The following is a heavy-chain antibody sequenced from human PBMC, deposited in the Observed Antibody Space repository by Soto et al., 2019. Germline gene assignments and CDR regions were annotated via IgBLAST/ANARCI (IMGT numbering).Heavy chain of an antibody. V-gene: IGHV4-34*01. CDR2: VNHSGST. D-gene: IGHD2-2*01. J-gene: IGHJ4*02. CDR3: AREVVVVPAANYYFDY. Sequence: PSETLSLTCAVYGGSFSGYYWSWIRQPPGKGLEWIGEVNHSGSTNYNPSLKSRVTISVDTSKNQFSLKLSSVTAADTAVYYCAREVVVVPAANYYFDYWGQGTLVTV. CDR1: GGSFSGYY.